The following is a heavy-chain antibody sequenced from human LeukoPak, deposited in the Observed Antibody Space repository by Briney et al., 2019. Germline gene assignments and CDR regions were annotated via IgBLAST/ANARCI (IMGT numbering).Heavy chain of an antibody. CDR2: ISSNGGST. J-gene: IGHJ4*02. Sequence: GGSLRLSCAASGFTFSSYAMHWVRQAPGKGMEYVSAISSNGGSTYYANSVKGRFTISRDNSKDTLYLQMGSLRAEDMAVYYCARSPSSGWYEVGTFDYWGQGTLATVSS. D-gene: IGHD6-19*01. CDR1: GFTFSSYA. CDR3: ARSPSSGWYEVGTFDY. V-gene: IGHV3-64*01.